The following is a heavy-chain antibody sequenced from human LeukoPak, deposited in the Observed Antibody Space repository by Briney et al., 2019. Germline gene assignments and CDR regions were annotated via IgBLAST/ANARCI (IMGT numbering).Heavy chain of an antibody. CDR1: GYTFTSYD. Sequence: GASVKVSCKASGYTFTSYDINWVRQATGQGLEWMGWMNPNSGNTGYAQKFQGRVTMTRDMSTSTVYMELSSLRSEDTAVYYCARGPLTYMITFGGVKAQPGDYWGQGTLVTVSS. D-gene: IGHD3-16*01. J-gene: IGHJ4*02. CDR3: ARGPLTYMITFGGVKAQPGDY. V-gene: IGHV1-8*02. CDR2: MNPNSGNT.